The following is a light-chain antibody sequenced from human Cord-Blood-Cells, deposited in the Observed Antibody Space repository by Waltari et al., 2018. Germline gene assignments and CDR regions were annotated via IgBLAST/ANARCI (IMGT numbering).Light chain of an antibody. Sequence: QSVLTQLPPAYATPGQRVTISCCGRRSHPATNTDNCNRQLPGTPTKLPTYSTNQRPSGVPDRFSGSKSGTSASLAISGLQSEDEADYYCAAWDDSLNGWVFGGGTKLTVL. CDR3: AAWDDSLNGWV. J-gene: IGLJ3*02. CDR2: STN. V-gene: IGLV1-44*01. CDR1: RSHPATNT.